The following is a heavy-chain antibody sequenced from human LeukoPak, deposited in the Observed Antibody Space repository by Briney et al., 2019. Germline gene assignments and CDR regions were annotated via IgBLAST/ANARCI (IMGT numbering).Heavy chain of an antibody. V-gene: IGHV5-51*01. J-gene: IGHJ6*02. CDR3: ARQELGYCSSTSCYFKEPSYYYGMDV. CDR2: IYPGDSDT. D-gene: IGHD2-2*01. CDR1: GYRFTSYW. Sequence: GESLKISCKGSGYRFTSYWIGWVRQMPGKGLEWMGIIYPGDSDTRYSPSFQGQVTISADKSISTAYLQWSSLKASDTAMYYCARQELGYCSSTSCYFKEPSYYYGMDVWGQGTTVTVSS.